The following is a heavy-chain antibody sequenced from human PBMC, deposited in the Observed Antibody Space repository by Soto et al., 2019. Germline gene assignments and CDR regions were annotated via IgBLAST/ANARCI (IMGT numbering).Heavy chain of an antibody. CDR2: IYYSGST. CDR3: ARDKPPGY. Sequence: SETLSLTCTVDSISTYYWSWIRQPPGKGLEWIGYIYYSGSTNYNPSLKSRVTISVDTSKNQFSLKLSSVTAADTAVYYCARDKPPGYWGQGTLVTVSS. CDR1: SISTYY. J-gene: IGHJ4*02. V-gene: IGHV4-59*01.